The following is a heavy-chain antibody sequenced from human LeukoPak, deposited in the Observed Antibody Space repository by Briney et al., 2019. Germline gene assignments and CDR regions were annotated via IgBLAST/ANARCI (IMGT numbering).Heavy chain of an antibody. Sequence: PSETLSLTCTVPGGSVRGDGYFWAWIRQPPGKGLEWIGSVFYTGGTYYNPSLKSRVTISVDTSRNQFSLHVNSVTAADTAVYFCARRIVLVAAGNDVLDSWGQGTLVTVSS. CDR3: ARRIVLVAAGNDVLDS. J-gene: IGHJ4*02. CDR2: VFYTGGT. CDR1: GGSVRGDGYF. D-gene: IGHD2-15*01. V-gene: IGHV4-39*01.